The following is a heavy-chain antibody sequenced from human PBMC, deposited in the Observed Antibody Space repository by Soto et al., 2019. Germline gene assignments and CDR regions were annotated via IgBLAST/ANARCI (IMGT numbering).Heavy chain of an antibody. CDR3: AIDRPFDY. J-gene: IGHJ4*02. CDR2: ISDSGGRT. Sequence: AGSLRLSCAASGFTFTTYAMSWVRQAPGKGLEWVSAISDSGGRTYYADPVQGRFTISRDNSKNTLLLQMSSLRAEDTAIYYCAIDRPFDYWGQGTLVTVSS. CDR1: GFTFTTYA. V-gene: IGHV3-23*01.